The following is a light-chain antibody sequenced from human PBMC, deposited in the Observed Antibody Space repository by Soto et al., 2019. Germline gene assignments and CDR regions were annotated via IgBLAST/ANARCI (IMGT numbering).Light chain of an antibody. Sequence: EIVLTQSPGTLSLSPGERATLSCRASQSVSSSYFAWYQQKPGQAPRLLIYGASDRATGIPDRFSGSGSGTDFTLTISRLEPEDFAAYYCQQYGSSPMYTFGQGTKLEIK. V-gene: IGKV3-20*01. CDR2: GAS. CDR1: QSVSSSY. CDR3: QQYGSSPMYT. J-gene: IGKJ2*01.